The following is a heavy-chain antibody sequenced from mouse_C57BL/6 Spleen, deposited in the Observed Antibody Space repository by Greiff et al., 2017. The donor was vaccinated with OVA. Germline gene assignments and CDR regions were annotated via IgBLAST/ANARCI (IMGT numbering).Heavy chain of an antibody. CDR2: INPNNGGT. Sequence: EVQLQQSGPELVKPGASVKISCKASGYTFTDYYMNWVKQSHGQSLEWIGDINPNNGGTSYNQKFKGKATLTVDKSSSTAYMELGSLTSEDSAVNNCASDDGDYDYWGQGTTLTVSS. J-gene: IGHJ2*01. CDR1: GYTFTDYY. V-gene: IGHV1-26*01. CDR3: ASDDGDYDY. D-gene: IGHD2-3*01.